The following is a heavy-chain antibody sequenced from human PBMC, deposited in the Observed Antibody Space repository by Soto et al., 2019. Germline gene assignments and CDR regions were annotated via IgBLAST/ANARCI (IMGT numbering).Heavy chain of an antibody. Sequence: QVQLVQSGAEVKKPGSSVKVSCKASGGTFSSYTISWVRQAPGQGLEWMGRIIPILGIANYAQKFQGRVTITADKSTSTAYMELSSLRSDDTAVYYCARIGKQQGDFWGQGTLVTVSS. CDR2: IIPILGIA. D-gene: IGHD6-13*01. CDR1: GGTFSSYT. J-gene: IGHJ4*02. CDR3: ARIGKQQGDF. V-gene: IGHV1-69*02.